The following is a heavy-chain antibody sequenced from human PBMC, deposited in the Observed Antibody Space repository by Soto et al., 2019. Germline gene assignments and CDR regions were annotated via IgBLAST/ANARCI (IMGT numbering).Heavy chain of an antibody. V-gene: IGHV3-72*01. CDR3: ALISSGSNPYYYYGMDV. Sequence: GGSLRLSCAASGFTFSDHYMDWVRQAPGKGLEWVGRTRNKANSYTTEYAASVKGRFTISRDDSKNSLYLQMNSLKTEDTAVYYCALISSGSNPYYYYGMDVWGQGTTVTVSS. D-gene: IGHD1-26*01. CDR1: GFTFSDHY. J-gene: IGHJ6*02. CDR2: TRNKANSYTT.